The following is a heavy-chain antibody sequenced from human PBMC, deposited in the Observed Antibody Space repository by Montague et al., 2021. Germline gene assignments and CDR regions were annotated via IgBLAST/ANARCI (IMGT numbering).Heavy chain of an antibody. Sequence: SLRLSCAASGFTFSSYVMHWVRQAPGKGLVWVSRISHDGTVTTYADSVKGRFIISRDNAKNTLFLQMNSLRAEDTAVYYCTRDVNWDLFDYWGQGALVTVSS. D-gene: IGHD7-27*01. J-gene: IGHJ4*02. V-gene: IGHV3-74*01. CDR3: TRDVNWDLFDY. CDR1: GFTFSSYV. CDR2: ISHDGTVT.